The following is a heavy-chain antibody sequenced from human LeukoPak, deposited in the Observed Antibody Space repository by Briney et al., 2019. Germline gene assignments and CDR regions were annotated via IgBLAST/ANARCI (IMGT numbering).Heavy chain of an antibody. CDR3: ARAQLWLYGDAFDI. J-gene: IGHJ3*02. CDR2: IKQDGSEK. V-gene: IGHV3-7*05. D-gene: IGHD5-18*01. Sequence: GGSLRLSCAASGFTFSSYWMSWVRQAPGKGLEWVANIKQDGSEKYYVDSVKGRFTISRDNAKNSLYLHMNSLRAEDTAVYYCARAQLWLYGDAFDIWGQGTMVTVSS. CDR1: GFTFSSYW.